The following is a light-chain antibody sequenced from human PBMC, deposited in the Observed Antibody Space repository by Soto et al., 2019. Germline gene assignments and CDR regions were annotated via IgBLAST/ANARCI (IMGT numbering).Light chain of an antibody. CDR1: QSVSTN. J-gene: IGKJ1*01. CDR2: GAS. V-gene: IGKV3-15*01. Sequence: EIVMTQSPATLSGSPGERATLSCRASQSVSTNLAWYQQKPGQAPRLLIYGASTRATGIPARFSGSGSGTEFPLTTRSLQSDDFAVYYRQQYTLRPPWTFGQGTKV. CDR3: QQYTLRPPWT.